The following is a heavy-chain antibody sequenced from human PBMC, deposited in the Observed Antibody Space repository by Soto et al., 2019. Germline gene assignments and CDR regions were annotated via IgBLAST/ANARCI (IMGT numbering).Heavy chain of an antibody. CDR1: GGSISRGGYY. CDR2: IYYSGST. D-gene: IGHD1-26*01. Sequence: QVQLQESGPGLVKPSQTLSLTCTVSGGSISRGGYYWSWIRQHPGKGLEWIGYIYYSGSTYYNPSVKSRITRSVDTSKNQFSLTRSSVTAADSAVFLCARVLGSWGQGTLFTVSS. V-gene: IGHV4-31*03. J-gene: IGHJ5*02. CDR3: ARVLGS.